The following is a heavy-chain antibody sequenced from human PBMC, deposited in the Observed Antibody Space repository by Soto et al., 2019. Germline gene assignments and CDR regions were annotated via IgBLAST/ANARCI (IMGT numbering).Heavy chain of an antibody. D-gene: IGHD2-21*02. Sequence: QVQLVQSGAEAKKPGASVKVSCKASGYPFTSYAMHWVRQAPGQRLEWMGWLNDGNGNTKYSQKFQGIVTITRDTSASTAYMALSSLRSEDTAVYYCARSIVVVTALDYWGQGTLVTVSS. CDR2: LNDGNGNT. CDR1: GYPFTSYA. V-gene: IGHV1-3*01. J-gene: IGHJ4*02. CDR3: ARSIVVVTALDY.